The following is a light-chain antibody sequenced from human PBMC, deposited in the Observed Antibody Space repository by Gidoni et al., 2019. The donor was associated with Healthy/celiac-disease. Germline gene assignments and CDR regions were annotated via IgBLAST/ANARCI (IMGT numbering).Light chain of an antibody. CDR3: CSYAGSSTYVV. V-gene: IGLV2-23*01. CDR1: SSDVGSDNL. CDR2: EGS. J-gene: IGLJ2*01. Sequence: QSALTQPASVSGSPGQSITISCTGNSSDVGSDNLVSLYQQHPGKAPKLMIYEGSKRPSGVSNRFSGSKSGNTASLTISGLQAEDDADYYCCSYAGSSTYVVFGGGTKLTVL.